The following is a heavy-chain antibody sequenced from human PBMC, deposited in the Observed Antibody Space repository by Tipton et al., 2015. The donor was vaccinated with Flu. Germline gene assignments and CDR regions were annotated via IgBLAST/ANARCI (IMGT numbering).Heavy chain of an antibody. V-gene: IGHV1-2*02. Sequence: QLVQSGAEVKKPGASVKVSCRASGYTLTDNFMHWVRQAPGRGLEWMGWINPNSGGTKYAHTFQGRVTMTADTSVNTAYMELTSLTSDDTAFYYCARDLELRQQLNWLDPWGQGSLVSVSS. CDR2: INPNSGGT. CDR3: ARDLELRQQLNWLDP. J-gene: IGHJ5*02. D-gene: IGHD6-13*01. CDR1: GYTLTDNF.